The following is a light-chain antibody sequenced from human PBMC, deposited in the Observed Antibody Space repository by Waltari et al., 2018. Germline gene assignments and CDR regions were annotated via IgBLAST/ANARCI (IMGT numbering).Light chain of an antibody. CDR3: QQYNNYPPT. V-gene: IGKV1-5*01. CDR1: QSIGSW. Sequence: DIQMTQSPSTLSASVGDRVTITCRASQSIGSWLAWYQQKPGKAPKLLIADASRLQNGVPSRFNGSGSGTDFTLTINSLQPEDSATYYCQQYNNYPPTFGPGTKVDVK. CDR2: DAS. J-gene: IGKJ3*01.